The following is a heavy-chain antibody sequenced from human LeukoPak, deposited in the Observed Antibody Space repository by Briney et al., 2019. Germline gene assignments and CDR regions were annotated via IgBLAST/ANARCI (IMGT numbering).Heavy chain of an antibody. J-gene: IGHJ4*02. V-gene: IGHV4-39*07. CDR2: IYSSGST. CDR3: ARVTGYMTEDYFDY. Sequence: SETLSLTCSVSGASISSGSNYWGWIRQPPGKTLEWIGSIYSSGSTYYNPSLKSRVTISVDTSKNQFSLRLSSVTAADTAVYYCARVTGYMTEDYFDYWGQGTLITVSS. CDR1: GASISSGSNY. D-gene: IGHD6-13*01.